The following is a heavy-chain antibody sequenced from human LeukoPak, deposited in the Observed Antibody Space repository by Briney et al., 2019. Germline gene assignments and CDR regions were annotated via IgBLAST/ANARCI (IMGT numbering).Heavy chain of an antibody. D-gene: IGHD3-3*01. CDR2: ISSSGSTI. CDR3: ARDSRVTYYDFWSGYLNWFDP. Sequence: GGSLRLSCAASGLTFSDYYMSWIRQPPGKGLEWVSYISSSGSTIYYADSVKGRFTISRDNAKNSLYLQMNSLRAEDTAVYYCARDSRVTYYDFWSGYLNWFDPWGQGTLVTVSS. J-gene: IGHJ5*02. CDR1: GLTFSDYY. V-gene: IGHV3-11*04.